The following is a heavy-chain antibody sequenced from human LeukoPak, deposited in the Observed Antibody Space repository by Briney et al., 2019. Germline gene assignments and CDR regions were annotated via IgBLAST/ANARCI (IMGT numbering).Heavy chain of an antibody. CDR2: INPSGGST. J-gene: IGHJ4*02. Sequence: GASVKVSCKASGYTFTSYYMHWVRQAPGHGLEWMGIINPSGGSTSYAQKFQGGVTMTRDTSTSTVYMELSSLTSEDTAVYYCARDRGSSGYYDFDYRGQGTLVTVSS. D-gene: IGHD3-3*01. CDR3: ARDRGSSGYYDFDY. V-gene: IGHV1-46*01. CDR1: GYTFTSYY.